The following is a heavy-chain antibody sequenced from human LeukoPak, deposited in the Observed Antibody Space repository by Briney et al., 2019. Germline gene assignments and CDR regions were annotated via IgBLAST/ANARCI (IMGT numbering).Heavy chain of an antibody. J-gene: IGHJ4*02. Sequence: GGSLRLSCAAFGFTFRSFWMHWVRQGPGKGLEWVSYISTDGGSTNYADSVKGRFAVSRDNAKNTLYLQMNSLRAEDTAVYYCVVVSYYYDTSGYVDSWGQGTLVTVSS. CDR1: GFTFRSFW. CDR3: VVVSYYYDTSGYVDS. CDR2: ISTDGGST. D-gene: IGHD3-22*01. V-gene: IGHV3-74*01.